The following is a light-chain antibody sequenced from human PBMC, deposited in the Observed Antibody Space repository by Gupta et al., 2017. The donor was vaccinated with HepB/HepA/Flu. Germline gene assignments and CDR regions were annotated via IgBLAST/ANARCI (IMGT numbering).Light chain of an antibody. CDR2: VNN. V-gene: IGLV1-40*01. J-gene: IGLJ2*01. Sequence: QSVLTQPPSVSGAPGQRVPISCTGSNSNIGAGYVVNWYQQVPGTAPKLLIYVNNNRPSGVPDRFSGSKSGTSASLAITGLQAEDEADYYGQSYDSSLSGSGVFGGGTKVTVL. CDR3: QSYDSSLSGSGV. CDR1: NSNIGAGYV.